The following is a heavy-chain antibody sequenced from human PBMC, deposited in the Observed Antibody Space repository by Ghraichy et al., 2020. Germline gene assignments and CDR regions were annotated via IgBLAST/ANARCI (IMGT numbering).Heavy chain of an antibody. Sequence: ASVKVSCKASGYTFTSYDINWVRQATGQGLEWMGWMNPNSGNTGYAQKFQGRVTMTRNTSISTAYMELSSLRSEDTAVYYCARAPRYDFWSGWYYYGMDVWGQGTTVTVSS. V-gene: IGHV1-8*01. CDR2: MNPNSGNT. CDR1: GYTFTSYD. J-gene: IGHJ6*02. CDR3: ARAPRYDFWSGWYYYGMDV. D-gene: IGHD3-3*01.